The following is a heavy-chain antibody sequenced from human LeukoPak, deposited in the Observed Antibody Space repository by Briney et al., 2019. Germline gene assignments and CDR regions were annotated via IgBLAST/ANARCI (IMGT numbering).Heavy chain of an antibody. J-gene: IGHJ4*02. Sequence: SEALSLTCAVYGGSFSGYYWSWIRQPPGKGLDWIGEINHSGSTNYNPSLKSRVTISVDTSKNQFSLKLSSVTAADTAVYYCARGLRWLPGDYWGQGTLVTVSS. V-gene: IGHV4-34*01. CDR3: ARGLRWLPGDY. D-gene: IGHD4-23*01. CDR1: GGSFSGYY. CDR2: INHSGST.